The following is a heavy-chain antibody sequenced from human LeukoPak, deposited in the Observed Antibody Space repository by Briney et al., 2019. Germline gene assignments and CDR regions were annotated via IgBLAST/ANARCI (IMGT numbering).Heavy chain of an antibody. D-gene: IGHD2-2*03. CDR3: VREIGYCSSTSCYVPEY. J-gene: IGHJ4*02. CDR2: IYSSVST. Sequence: PSETLSLTCTVSGGSISSNAYYWAWIRQPPGKGLEWIGSIYSSVSTYYNPSLKSRVTISVDTSKNQFSLKLSSVTAADTAVYFCVREIGYCSSTSCYVPEYWGQGTLVTVSS. V-gene: IGHV4-39*07. CDR1: GGSISSNAYY.